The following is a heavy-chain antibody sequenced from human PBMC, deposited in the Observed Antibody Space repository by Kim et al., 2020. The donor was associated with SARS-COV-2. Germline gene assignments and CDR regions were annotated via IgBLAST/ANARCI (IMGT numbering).Heavy chain of an antibody. CDR1: GYSFTSYW. J-gene: IGHJ6*02. CDR2: IYPGDSDT. V-gene: IGHV5-51*01. D-gene: IGHD2-15*01. CDR3: ARQPGLGADIVYYYYYGMDV. Sequence: GESLKISCKGSGYSFTSYWIGWVRQMPGKGLEWMGIIYPGDSDTRYSPSFQGQVTISADKSISTAYLQWSSLKASDTAMYYCARQPGLGADIVYYYYYGMDVWGQGTTVTVSS.